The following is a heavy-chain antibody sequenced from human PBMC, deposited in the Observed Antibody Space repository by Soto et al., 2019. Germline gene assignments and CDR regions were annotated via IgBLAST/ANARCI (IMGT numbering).Heavy chain of an antibody. J-gene: IGHJ4*02. CDR3: AKGRGYSYGYPFDY. Sequence: GGSLRLSCAASRFTFSNYAMSWVRQAPGKGLEWVSTITDSAASTYYADSVKGRCTISRDNSKNTLDLQINSLRAEDTAVYYCAKGRGYSYGYPFDYWGQGTLVPVSS. V-gene: IGHV3-23*01. D-gene: IGHD5-18*01. CDR1: RFTFSNYA. CDR2: ITDSAAST.